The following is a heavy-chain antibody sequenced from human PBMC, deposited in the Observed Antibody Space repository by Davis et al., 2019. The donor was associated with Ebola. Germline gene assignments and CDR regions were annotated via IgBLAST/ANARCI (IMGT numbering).Heavy chain of an antibody. D-gene: IGHD2-15*01. CDR1: GGSISSSSYY. V-gene: IGHV4-39*01. CDR3: ARLGYCSGGSCVYYYYGMDV. J-gene: IGHJ6*02. Sequence: MPSETLSLTCTVSGGSISSSSYYWGWIRQPPGKGLEWIGSIYYSGSTYYNPSLKSRVTISVDTSKNQFPLKLSSVTAADTAVYYCARLGYCSGGSCVYYYYGMDVWGQGTTVTVSS. CDR2: IYYSGST.